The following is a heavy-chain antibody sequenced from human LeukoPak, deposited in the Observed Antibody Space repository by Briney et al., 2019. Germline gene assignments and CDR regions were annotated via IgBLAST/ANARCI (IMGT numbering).Heavy chain of an antibody. Sequence: PSQTLSLTCTVSGGSISSGSYYWGWIRQPPGKGLEWIGSIYYSGSTYYNPSLKSRVTISVDTSKNQFSLKLSSVTAADTAVYYCARWGMYYDFWSGNDAFDIWGQGTMVTVSS. CDR2: IYYSGST. V-gene: IGHV4-39*01. J-gene: IGHJ3*02. D-gene: IGHD3-3*01. CDR3: ARWGMYYDFWSGNDAFDI. CDR1: GGSISSGSYY.